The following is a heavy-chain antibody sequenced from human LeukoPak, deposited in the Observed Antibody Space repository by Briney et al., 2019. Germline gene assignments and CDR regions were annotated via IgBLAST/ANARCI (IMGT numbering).Heavy chain of an antibody. CDR3: AKYTVRVGAFDY. J-gene: IGHJ4*02. Sequence: GRSLRLSCAASGFTFSSYGMHWVRQAPGKGLEWVVVISYDGSNKYYADSVKGRFTISRDNSKNTLYLQMNSLRAEDTAVYYCAKYTVRVGAFDYWGQGTLVTVSS. CDR1: GFTFSSYG. V-gene: IGHV3-30*18. D-gene: IGHD1-26*01. CDR2: ISYDGSNK.